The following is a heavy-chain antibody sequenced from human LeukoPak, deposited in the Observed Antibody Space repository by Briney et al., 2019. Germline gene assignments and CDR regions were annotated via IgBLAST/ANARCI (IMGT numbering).Heavy chain of an antibody. V-gene: IGHV1-46*02. D-gene: IGHD3-22*01. CDR1: GYTCNRYG. CDR2: INPSGGST. CDR3: ARGMSNYYDSRNPQDY. J-gene: IGHJ4*02. Sequence: ASVKVSCKASGYTCNRYGISWVRQAPGQGLEGMGIINPSGGSTSYAQKFQGRVTMTRDTSTSTVYMELSSLRSEDTAVYYCARGMSNYYDSRNPQDYRGQGTLVTVSS.